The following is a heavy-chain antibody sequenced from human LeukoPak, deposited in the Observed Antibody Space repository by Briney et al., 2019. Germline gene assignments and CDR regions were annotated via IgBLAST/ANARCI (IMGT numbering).Heavy chain of an antibody. CDR1: GGSISSYY. D-gene: IGHD3-3*01. CDR3: AIPDGVVPSGGAFDI. V-gene: IGHV4-59*01. Sequence: SETLSLTCTVSGGSISSYYWSWIRQPPGKGLEGIGYIYYSGSTNYNPSLKSRVTISVDTSKNQFSLKLSSVTAADTAVYYCAIPDGVVPSGGAFDIWGQGTMVTVSS. CDR2: IYYSGST. J-gene: IGHJ3*02.